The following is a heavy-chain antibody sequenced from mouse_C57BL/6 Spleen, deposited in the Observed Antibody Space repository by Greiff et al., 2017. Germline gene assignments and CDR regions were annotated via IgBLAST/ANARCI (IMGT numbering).Heavy chain of an antibody. CDR1: GYTFTSYW. Sequence: QVQLQQPGAELVRPGSSVKLSCKASGYTFTSYWMDWVKQRPGQGLEWIGNIYPSDSETHYNQKFKDKATLTVDKSSSTAYMQLSSLTSEDSAVYYCARDGKSWYFDVWGTGTTVTVSS. J-gene: IGHJ1*03. V-gene: IGHV1-61*01. D-gene: IGHD2-1*01. CDR2: IYPSDSET. CDR3: ARDGKSWYFDV.